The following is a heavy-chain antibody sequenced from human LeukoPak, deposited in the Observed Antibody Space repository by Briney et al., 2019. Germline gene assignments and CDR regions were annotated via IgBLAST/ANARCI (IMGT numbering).Heavy chain of an antibody. CDR1: TFSSYW. J-gene: IGHJ3*02. CDR2: ISYSGST. Sequence: TFSSYWMSWVRQPPGKGLEWIGSISYSGSTYYNPSLKSRATISIDTSENQFSLKLSSVTAADTAIYHCARDMSTVGTTRSFNIWGQGTMVTVSS. D-gene: IGHD1-26*01. V-gene: IGHV4-39*07. CDR3: ARDMSTVGTTRSFNI.